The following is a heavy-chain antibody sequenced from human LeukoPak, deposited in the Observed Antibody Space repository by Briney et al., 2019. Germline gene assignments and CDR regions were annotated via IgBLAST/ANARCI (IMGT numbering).Heavy chain of an antibody. J-gene: IGHJ4*02. CDR2: ISYDGSNK. V-gene: IGHV3-30-3*01. CDR3: ARETYYYDY. Sequence: TGGSLRLSCAASGFTFSSYPMHWVRQAPGKGLEWVAVISYDGSNKYYADSVKGRFTISRDNSKNTLYPQMNSLRVEDTAVYYCARETYYYDYWGQGTLVTVSS. CDR1: GFTFSSYP.